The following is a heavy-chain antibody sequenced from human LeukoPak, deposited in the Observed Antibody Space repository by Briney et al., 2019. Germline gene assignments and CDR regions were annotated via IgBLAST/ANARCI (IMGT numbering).Heavy chain of an antibody. CDR3: ARGGGYSYGYGDY. D-gene: IGHD5-18*01. CDR2: INHSGST. Sequence: SETLSLTCAVYGGSFSGYYWSWIRQPPGKGLEWIGEINHSGSTNYNPSLKSRVTISVDTSKNQFSLKLSSVTAADTAVYYCARGGGYSYGYGDYWGQGTLVTVSS. CDR1: GGSFSGYY. V-gene: IGHV4-34*01. J-gene: IGHJ4*02.